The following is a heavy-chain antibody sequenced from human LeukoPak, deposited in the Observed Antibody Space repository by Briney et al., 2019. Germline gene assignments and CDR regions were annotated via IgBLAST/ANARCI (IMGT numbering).Heavy chain of an antibody. Sequence: GGSQRLSCAASGFTFSSYEMNWVRQAPGKGLEWVSYISSSGSTIYYADSVKGRFTISRDNAKNSLYLQMNSLRAEDTAVYYCARDRLYCGGDCYQLDLWGRGTLVTVSS. D-gene: IGHD2-21*02. CDR2: ISSSGSTI. CDR3: ARDRLYCGGDCYQLDL. J-gene: IGHJ2*01. CDR1: GFTFSSYE. V-gene: IGHV3-48*03.